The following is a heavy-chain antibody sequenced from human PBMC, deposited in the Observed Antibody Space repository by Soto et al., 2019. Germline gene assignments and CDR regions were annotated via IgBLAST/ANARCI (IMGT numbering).Heavy chain of an antibody. D-gene: IGHD5-12*01. CDR1: GFVFSSYG. CDR3: ASHVDADY. J-gene: IGHJ4*02. CDR2: IWYDGSNK. V-gene: IGHV3-33*03. Sequence: QVQLVESGGGVVQPGRSLRLSCAASGFVFSSYGMHWVRQAPGKGLEWVAVIWYDGSNKYYAVSVKGRFTISRDNSKNTLYLQMNSQRAEDTAVYYCASHVDADYWGQGTLVTVSS.